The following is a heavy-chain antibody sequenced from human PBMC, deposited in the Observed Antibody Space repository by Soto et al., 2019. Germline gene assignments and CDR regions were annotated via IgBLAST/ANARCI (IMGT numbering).Heavy chain of an antibody. V-gene: IGHV3-23*01. J-gene: IGHJ4*02. Sequence: EVRLLESGGGLVQPGGSLRLSCAASGFTFSVYAMSWVRQAPGKGLEWVSGISGSGDSTHYAVSVKGRFTVSRDNSKSMLYLQTNSLRAEDMAIYSCAKALYGGFTYWGQGTLVTVSS. CDR3: AKALYGGFTY. CDR1: GFTFSVYA. D-gene: IGHD3-10*01. CDR2: ISGSGDST.